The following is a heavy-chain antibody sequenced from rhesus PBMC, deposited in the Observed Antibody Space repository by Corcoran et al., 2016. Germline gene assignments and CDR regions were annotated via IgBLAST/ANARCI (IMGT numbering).Heavy chain of an antibody. J-gene: IGHJ4*01. CDR1: GGSISDDYY. D-gene: IGHD3-3*01. V-gene: IGHV4-106*01. Sequence: QVQLQESGPGLVKPSETLSLTCAVSGGSISDDYYWSWIRHPPGKGLEWIGYIYGSGGDTNYNPSLKNRVTISIDTSKDQFSLKLSSVTAADTAVYYCARDEGYYNFWTGPGHFDYWGQGVLVTVSS. CDR3: ARDEGYYNFWTGPGHFDY. CDR2: IYGSGGDT.